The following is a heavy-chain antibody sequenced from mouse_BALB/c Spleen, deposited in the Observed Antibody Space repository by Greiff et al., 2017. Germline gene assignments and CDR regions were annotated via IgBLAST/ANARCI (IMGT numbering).Heavy chain of an antibody. J-gene: IGHJ3*01. CDR3: ARRDYYGSSYGFAY. D-gene: IGHD1-1*01. V-gene: IGHV5-12-2*01. Sequence: EVKLMESGGGLVQPGGSLKLSCAASGFTFSSYTMSWVRQTPEKRLEWVAYISNGGGSTYYPDTVKGRFTISRDNAKNTLYLQMSSLKSEDTAMYYCARRDYYGSSYGFAYWGQGTLVTVSA. CDR2: ISNGGGST. CDR1: GFTFSSYT.